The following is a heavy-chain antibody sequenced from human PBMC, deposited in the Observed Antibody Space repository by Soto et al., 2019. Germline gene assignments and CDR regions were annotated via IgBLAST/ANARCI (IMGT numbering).Heavy chain of an antibody. D-gene: IGHD6-19*01. CDR3: TRGVSSGWYENYFDY. CDR2: IRSKAYGGTT. J-gene: IGHJ4*02. CDR1: GFTFGDYA. Sequence: GGSLRLSCTASGFTFGDYAMSWFRQAPGKGLEWVGFIRSKAYGGTTEYAASVKGRFTISRDDSKSIAYLQMNSLKTEDTAVYYCTRGVSSGWYENYFDYWGQGTLVTVSS. V-gene: IGHV3-49*03.